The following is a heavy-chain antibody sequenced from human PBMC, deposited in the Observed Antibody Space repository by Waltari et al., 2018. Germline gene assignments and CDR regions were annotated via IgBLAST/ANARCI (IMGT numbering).Heavy chain of an antibody. D-gene: IGHD2-2*01. CDR3: ATDLISTSPLYYYYYYYMDV. CDR1: GYTFTDYY. J-gene: IGHJ6*03. V-gene: IGHV1-69-2*01. Sequence: EVQLVQSGAEVKKPGATVKISCKASGYTFTDYYLHWVQQAPGKGLGWMGRVDPEDGETIYAEKFQGRVTITADTSTDTAYMELSSLRSEDTAVYYCATDLISTSPLYYYYYYYMDVWGKGTTVTVSS. CDR2: VDPEDGET.